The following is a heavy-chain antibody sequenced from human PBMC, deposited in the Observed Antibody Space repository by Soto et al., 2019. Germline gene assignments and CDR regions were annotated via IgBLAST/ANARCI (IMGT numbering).Heavy chain of an antibody. CDR2: ISYDGSNK. D-gene: IGHD3-10*01. V-gene: IGHV3-30*03. CDR3: ARLTYYYGSGSYYPDY. J-gene: IGHJ4*02. Sequence: GGSLRLSCAAAGFTFSSYGMHWVRQAPGKGLEWVAVISYDGSNKYYADSVKGRFTISRDNSKNTLYLQMNNLRAEDTAVYYCARLTYYYGSGSYYPDYWGQGTLVTV. CDR1: GFTFSSYG.